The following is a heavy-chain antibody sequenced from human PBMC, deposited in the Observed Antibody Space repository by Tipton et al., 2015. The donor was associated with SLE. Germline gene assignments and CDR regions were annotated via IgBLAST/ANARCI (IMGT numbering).Heavy chain of an antibody. V-gene: IGHV3-74*01. CDR2: IDSDGGTT. Sequence: SLRLSCAASGFSFSNYWTHWVRQVPGKGLVWVSHIDSDGGTTSYADSVKGRFTISRDNAKNMLYLQMNSLRAEDTAMYYCARAGESGGGGAYFDYWGQGTLVTVSS. J-gene: IGHJ4*02. D-gene: IGHD3-16*01. CDR3: ARAGESGGGGAYFDY. CDR1: GFSFSNYW.